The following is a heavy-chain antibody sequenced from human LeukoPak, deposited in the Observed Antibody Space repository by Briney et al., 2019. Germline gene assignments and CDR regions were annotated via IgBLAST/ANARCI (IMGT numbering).Heavy chain of an antibody. CDR3: ASVDEGTTYYDILTGSPTHNWFDP. V-gene: IGHV3-23*01. J-gene: IGHJ5*02. CDR2: ISGSGGST. CDR1: GFTFSSYG. Sequence: PGGSLRLSCAASGFTFSSYGMSWVRQAPGKGLEWVSHISGSGGSTYFADSVKGRFTMSRDNSKNTLYLQMNSLRAEDTAVYYCASVDEGTTYYDILTGSPTHNWFDPWGQGTLVTVSS. D-gene: IGHD3-9*01.